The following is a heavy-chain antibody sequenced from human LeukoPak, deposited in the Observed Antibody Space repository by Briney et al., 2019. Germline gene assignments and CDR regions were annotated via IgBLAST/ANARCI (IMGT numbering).Heavy chain of an antibody. CDR2: ISSGGETI. D-gene: IGHD2-2*01. J-gene: IGHJ4*02. Sequence: GGSLRLSCAASGFTFSSYEMNWVRQAPGKGLEWVSYISSGGETIYYADSVNGRFTISRDNAKNSLYLQMNSLRGEDTAVYYCARIYCSSTSCYFVHLGQGTLVTVSS. CDR3: ARIYCSSTSCYFVH. V-gene: IGHV3-48*03. CDR1: GFTFSSYE.